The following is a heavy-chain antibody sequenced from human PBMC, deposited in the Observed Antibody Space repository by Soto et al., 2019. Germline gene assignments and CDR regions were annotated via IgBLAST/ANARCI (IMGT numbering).Heavy chain of an antibody. CDR3: AISRPYSTGWEPSDY. Sequence: QVRLVQSGAEVKKPGASVKVSCKASGYTFTSYGISWVRQAPGQGLEWMGWISAYNGNTNYPQRLQGRVTMTTDTSTTTAYMELRSLRSDDTAVYYCAISRPYSTGWEPSDYWGQGTLVTVSS. CDR1: GYTFTSYG. J-gene: IGHJ4*02. V-gene: IGHV1-18*01. D-gene: IGHD6-19*01. CDR2: ISAYNGNT.